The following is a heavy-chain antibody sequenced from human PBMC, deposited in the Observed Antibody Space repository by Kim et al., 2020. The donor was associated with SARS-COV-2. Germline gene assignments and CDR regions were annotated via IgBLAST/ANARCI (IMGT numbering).Heavy chain of an antibody. Sequence: RITISRDKSKNTLYLQMNSLRAEDTAVYYCAKGEYYYDSSGYYYLLPFDYWGQGTLVTVSS. D-gene: IGHD3-22*01. V-gene: IGHV3-30*02. CDR3: AKGEYYYDSSGYYYLLPFDY. J-gene: IGHJ4*02.